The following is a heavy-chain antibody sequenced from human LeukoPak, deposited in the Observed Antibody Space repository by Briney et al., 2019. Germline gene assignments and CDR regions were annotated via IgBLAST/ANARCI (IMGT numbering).Heavy chain of an antibody. D-gene: IGHD3-10*01. CDR3: ARDRFYYGSGSPLDY. J-gene: IGHJ4*02. Sequence: ASVKVSCKASGYTFTSYGISWVRQAPGLGLEWMGWISAYNGNTNYAQKLQGRVTMTTDTSTSTAYMELRGLRSDDTAVYYCARDRFYYGSGSPLDYWGQGTLVTVSS. CDR2: ISAYNGNT. CDR1: GYTFTSYG. V-gene: IGHV1-18*01.